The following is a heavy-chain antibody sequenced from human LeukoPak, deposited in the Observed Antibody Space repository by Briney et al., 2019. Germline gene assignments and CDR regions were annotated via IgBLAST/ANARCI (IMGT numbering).Heavy chain of an antibody. V-gene: IGHV1-2*02. CDR1: GYTFTGYY. D-gene: IGHD3-10*01. CDR2: INPNSGGT. Sequence: ASVKVSCKASGYTFTGYYMHWVRQAPGQGLEWMGWINPNSGGTNYAQKFQGRVTMTRDTSISTAYMELSRLTSDDTAVYYCARGDGSGRYCIEYWGQGTLVAVA. J-gene: IGHJ4*02. CDR3: ARGDGSGRYCIEY.